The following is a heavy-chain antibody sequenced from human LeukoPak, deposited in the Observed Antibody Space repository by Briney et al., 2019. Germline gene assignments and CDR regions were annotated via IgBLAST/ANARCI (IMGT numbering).Heavy chain of an antibody. CDR2: IYSGGST. Sequence: PGGSLRLSCAASGFTVTSNYMSWVRQAPGKGLEWVSVIYSGGSTYYADSVKGRFTISRDNSKNTLYLQMNSLRAEDTAVYYCARSVSSQPGLEWLLSVAHYYYYYYMDVWGKGTTVTVSS. CDR3: ARSVSSQPGLEWLLSVAHYYYYYYMDV. D-gene: IGHD3-3*01. J-gene: IGHJ6*03. V-gene: IGHV3-66*01. CDR1: GFTVTSNY.